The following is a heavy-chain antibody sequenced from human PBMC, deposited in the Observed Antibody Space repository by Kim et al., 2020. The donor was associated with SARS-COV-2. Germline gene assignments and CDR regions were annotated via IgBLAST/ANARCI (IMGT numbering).Heavy chain of an antibody. Sequence: GGSLRLSCAASGFTFSNYAMHWVRQAPGKGLEWVTLISYDGSNKFYADSVRGRFTISRDSSKHTLYLQMNSLRAEDTAVYYWARESGTSGLYYFDYWGQG. V-gene: IGHV3-30*04. CDR1: GFTFSNYA. CDR3: ARESGTSGLYYFDY. CDR2: ISYDGSNK. D-gene: IGHD6-19*01. J-gene: IGHJ4*02.